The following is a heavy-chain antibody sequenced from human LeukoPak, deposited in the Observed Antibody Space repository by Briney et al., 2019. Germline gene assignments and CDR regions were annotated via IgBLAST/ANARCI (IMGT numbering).Heavy chain of an antibody. J-gene: IGHJ5*02. Sequence: ASVKVSCKASGYTFSGYYIHWVRQAPGQGLEWMGWISPNSGDTHYAQKFQGRVTMTRDTSSSTAYMDLNSLISDDTAVYYCARVQYQLLFEGNWFDPWGQGTLVTVSS. CDR2: ISPNSGDT. CDR3: ARVQYQLLFEGNWFDP. CDR1: GYTFSGYY. V-gene: IGHV1-2*02. D-gene: IGHD2-2*01.